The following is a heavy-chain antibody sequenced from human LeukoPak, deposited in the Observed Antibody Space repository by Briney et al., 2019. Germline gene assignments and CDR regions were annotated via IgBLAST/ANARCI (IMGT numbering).Heavy chain of an antibody. CDR1: GFTFTSSA. CDR3: ARSRYFDWYWGYYYMDV. J-gene: IGHJ6*03. D-gene: IGHD3-9*01. CDR2: IVVGSGNT. Sequence: SVKVSCKASGFTFTSSAMQWVRQARGQRLEWIGWIVVGSGNTNYALKFQERVTITRDMSTSTAYMELSSLRSEDTAVYYCARSRYFDWYWGYYYMDVWGKGTTVTVSS. V-gene: IGHV1-58*02.